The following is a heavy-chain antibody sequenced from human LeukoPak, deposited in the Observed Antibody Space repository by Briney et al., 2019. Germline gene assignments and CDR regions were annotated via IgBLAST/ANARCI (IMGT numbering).Heavy chain of an antibody. D-gene: IGHD5-12*01. J-gene: IGHJ4*02. CDR3: ARPYSGYEWCDY. CDR1: GYTFSGYY. Sequence: ASVKVSCKASGYTFSGYYVHWVRQAPGQGLEWMGQINPNNGGTNYAQKFQGRVTMTRDTSISTAYMELSRLTSADTAVYYCARPYSGYEWCDYWGQGTLVTVS. V-gene: IGHV1-2*06. CDR2: INPNNGGT.